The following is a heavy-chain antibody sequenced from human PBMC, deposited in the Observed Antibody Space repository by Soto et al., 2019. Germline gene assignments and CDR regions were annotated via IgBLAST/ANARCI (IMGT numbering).Heavy chain of an antibody. CDR3: ARTPRYCSGGSCYRAFDI. J-gene: IGHJ3*02. CDR2: MNPNSGNT. D-gene: IGHD2-15*01. V-gene: IGHV1-8*01. CDR1: GDAGTSYE. Sequence: ASVKVSWNACGDAGTSYERNWVLQATGQGLEWMGWMNPNSGNTGYAQKFQGRVTMTRNTSISTAYMELSSLRSEDTAVYYCARTPRYCSGGSCYRAFDIWGQGTLVTV.